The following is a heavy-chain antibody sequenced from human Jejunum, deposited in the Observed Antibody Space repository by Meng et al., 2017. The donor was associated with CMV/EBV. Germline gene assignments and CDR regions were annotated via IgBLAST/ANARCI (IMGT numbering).Heavy chain of an antibody. CDR1: GGSINTYF. Sequence: QGHRKDSGPGLVKPSETLSLTCTVSGGSINTYFWSWMRQPAGKGLEWIGRVSPSGSTEYNPSLESRVTLSVDTSENQLSLKVNSVTAADTAVYFCAREWIWSGPMEDWGQGTLVTVSS. V-gene: IGHV4-4*07. CDR2: VSPSGST. CDR3: AREWIWSGPMED. D-gene: IGHD3-3*01. J-gene: IGHJ1*01.